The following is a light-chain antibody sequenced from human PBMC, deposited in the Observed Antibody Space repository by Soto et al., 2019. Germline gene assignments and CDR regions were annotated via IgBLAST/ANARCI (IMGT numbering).Light chain of an antibody. J-gene: IGKJ1*01. CDR1: QGISNS. V-gene: IGKV1-27*01. Sequence: IQMTQSPSSLSASVGDRVTITCRASQGISNSLAWYQQRPGKAPSLLIYSASTLQSGVPSRFSGSASGTDFTLTISSLQPEDVATYYCHNYNGVPETFGQGPKVEIK. CDR3: HNYNGVPET. CDR2: SAS.